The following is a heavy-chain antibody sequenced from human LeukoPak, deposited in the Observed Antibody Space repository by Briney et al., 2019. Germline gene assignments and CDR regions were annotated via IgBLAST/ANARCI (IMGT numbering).Heavy chain of an antibody. J-gene: IGHJ5*02. CDR1: GGSFSGYY. V-gene: IGHV4-34*01. D-gene: IGHD6-13*01. CDR3: ARDHGAAAGTAWFDP. Sequence: TSETLSLTCAVYGGSFSGYYWSWIRQPPGKGLEWIGEINHSGSTNYNPSLKSRVTISVDTSKNQFSLKLSSVTAADTAVYYCARDHGAAAGTAWFDPWGQGTLVTVSS. CDR2: INHSGST.